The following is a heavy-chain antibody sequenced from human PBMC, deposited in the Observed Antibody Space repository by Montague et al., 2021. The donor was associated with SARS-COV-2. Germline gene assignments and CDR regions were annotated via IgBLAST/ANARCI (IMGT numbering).Heavy chain of an antibody. V-gene: IGHV4-61*05. CDR1: GGSISSSSYY. J-gene: IGHJ4*02. Sequence: SETLSLTCTVSGGSISSSSYYWGWIRQPPGKALEYIAYISEIGSTHRNPALKSRVTISVDPSRNQFYLDVNSVTAADTAVYYCARLQGGRRLMDYWGQGTLVTVPS. D-gene: IGHD5-12*01. CDR3: ARLQGGRRLMDY. CDR2: ISEIGST.